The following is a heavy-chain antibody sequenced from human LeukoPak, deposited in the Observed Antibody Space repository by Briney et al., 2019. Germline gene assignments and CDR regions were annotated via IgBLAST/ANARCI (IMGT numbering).Heavy chain of an antibody. J-gene: IGHJ4*02. V-gene: IGHV3-15*01. CDR2: IKSKTSGGTT. D-gene: IGHD4-23*01. CDR1: GFTFSNAW. CDR3: SIVFTVESPAFHD. Sequence: GGSLRLSCAASGFTFSNAWMSWVRQAPGKGLEWVGRIKSKTSGGTTDYAAPVKGRFAISRDDSKNTLYLQMNSLKTEDTAMYYCSIVFTVESPAFHDWSPGTLVTVSS.